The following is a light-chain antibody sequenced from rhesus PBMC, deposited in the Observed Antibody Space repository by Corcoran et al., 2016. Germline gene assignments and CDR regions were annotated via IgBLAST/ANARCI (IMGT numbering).Light chain of an antibody. CDR1: QGISSY. J-gene: IGKJ2*01. V-gene: IGKV1-28*02. CDR3: LQHNKYPYI. Sequence: DIQMTQSPSSLSASVGDTVTITCRASQGISSYLNWFQQKPGTAPRLLIYDTSNLESGVPSRFSGSGSGTDCTLTISSLQPEDFATYYCLQHNKYPYIFGRGTKVDIK. CDR2: DTS.